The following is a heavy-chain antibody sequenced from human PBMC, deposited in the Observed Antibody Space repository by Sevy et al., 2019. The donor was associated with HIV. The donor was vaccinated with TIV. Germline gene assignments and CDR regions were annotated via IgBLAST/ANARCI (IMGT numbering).Heavy chain of an antibody. CDR1: GYTFSTYG. J-gene: IGHJ4*02. Sequence: ASVKVSCKASGYTFSTYGISWIRQAPGQGLEWMGWISANNGNTNYAQKIQGRVTMTTDTSTSTAYMELRGLTSDDTAFYFCARDSYYYDMHSSYRPPDYWGQGPLVTVSS. CDR3: ARDSYYYDMHSSYRPPDY. D-gene: IGHD3-22*01. V-gene: IGHV1-18*01. CDR2: ISANNGNT.